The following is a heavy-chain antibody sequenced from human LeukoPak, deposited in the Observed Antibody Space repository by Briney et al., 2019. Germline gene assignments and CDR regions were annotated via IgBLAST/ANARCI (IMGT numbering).Heavy chain of an antibody. Sequence: PGGSLRLSCVASGFTFSDYAMAWVRQAPGKGLEWVSAITSGGDHTYYAGSVRGRFSISRDNSKNTLYLQMNGLTAEDTALYFCAKDGLSYDTSAHVYYFDYWAREPWSPSPQ. CDR3: AKDGLSYDTSAHVYYFDY. J-gene: IGHJ4*02. D-gene: IGHD3-22*01. CDR1: GFTFSDYA. CDR2: ITSGGDHT. V-gene: IGHV3-23*01.